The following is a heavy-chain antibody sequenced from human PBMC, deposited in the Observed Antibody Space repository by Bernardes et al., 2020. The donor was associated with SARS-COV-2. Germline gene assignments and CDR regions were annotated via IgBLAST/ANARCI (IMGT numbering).Heavy chain of an antibody. D-gene: IGHD3-22*01. CDR2: INPNSGGT. Sequence: ASVKVSCKASGHTFTGYYIHWVRQAPGQGLEWMGWINPNSGGTIYAQKFQGRVTMTRDTSISTAYMELSRLRSDDTAMYYCALPPSNYDRYGMDVWGQGTTVTVSS. CDR1: GHTFTGYY. CDR3: ALPPSNYDRYGMDV. V-gene: IGHV1-2*02. J-gene: IGHJ6*02.